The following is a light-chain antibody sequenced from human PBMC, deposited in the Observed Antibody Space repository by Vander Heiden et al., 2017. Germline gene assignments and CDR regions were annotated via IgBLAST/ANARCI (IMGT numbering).Light chain of an antibody. V-gene: IGLV3-21*02. CDR1: HIGSKS. CDR3: QVWDTNSDQPV. J-gene: IGLJ2*01. Sequence: SYELTPPPSVSVAPGQQARITCGGNHIGSKSVRWYQQKAGQAPVLAVFDDSDRPSGIPERFSGSNSGNTATLTISRVEAADEAAYYCQVWDTNSDQPVFGGGTKLTVL. CDR2: DDS.